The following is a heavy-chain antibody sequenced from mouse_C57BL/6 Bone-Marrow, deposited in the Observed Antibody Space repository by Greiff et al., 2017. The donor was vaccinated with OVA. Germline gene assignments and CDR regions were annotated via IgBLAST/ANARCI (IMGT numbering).Heavy chain of an antibody. CDR1: GFTFSDYG. V-gene: IGHV5-17*01. J-gene: IGHJ2*01. CDR3: ARNGYPYFDY. CDR2: ISSGSSTI. Sequence: EVTLVESGGGLVKPGGSLKLSCAASGFTFSDYGMHWVRQAPEKGLEWVAYISSGSSTIYYADTVKGRFNISRDNAKNTLFLQMTSLRSEDTAMYYCARNGYPYFDYWGQGTTLTVSS. D-gene: IGHD2-2*01.